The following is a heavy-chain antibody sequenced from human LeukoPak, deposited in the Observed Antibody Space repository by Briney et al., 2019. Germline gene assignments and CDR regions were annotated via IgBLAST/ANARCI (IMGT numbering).Heavy chain of an antibody. Sequence: GGSLRLSCAASGFTFSSYGMSWVRQAPGKGLEWVAFIRYDGSNKYYADSVKGRFTISRDNSKNTLYLQMNSLRAEDTAVYYCAKDLGEQQLVLGDFDYWGQGTLVTVSS. D-gene: IGHD6-13*01. CDR3: AKDLGEQQLVLGDFDY. CDR1: GFTFSSYG. CDR2: IRYDGSNK. J-gene: IGHJ4*02. V-gene: IGHV3-30*02.